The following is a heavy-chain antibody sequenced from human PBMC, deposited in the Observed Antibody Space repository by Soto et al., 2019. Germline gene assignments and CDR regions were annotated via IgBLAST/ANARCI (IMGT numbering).Heavy chain of an antibody. CDR1: GFTFSSYA. CDR2: ISGSGGST. V-gene: IGHV3-23*01. Sequence: GSLRLSCAASGFTFSSYAMSWVRQAPGKGLEWVSTISGSGGSTYYADSVKGRFTISRDNSKNTLYLQLNSLRAEGTAVYYCARLSGTTVYFDYWGQGTLVTVSS. CDR3: ARLSGTTVYFDY. D-gene: IGHD1-7*01. J-gene: IGHJ4*02.